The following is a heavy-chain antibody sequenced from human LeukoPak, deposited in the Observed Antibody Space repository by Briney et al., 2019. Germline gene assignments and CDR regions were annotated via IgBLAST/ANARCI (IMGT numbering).Heavy chain of an antibody. J-gene: IGHJ4*02. V-gene: IGHV3-48*01. CDR1: GFTFSNYN. CDR2: IDTSSSTI. D-gene: IGHD2-2*01. CDR3: ARGYCSRTSCYVGLFDY. Sequence: GGSLRLSCAASGFTFSNYNFNWVRQAPGKGLEWISFIDTSSSTIYFAVSVKGRFTISRDNGKNSLYLQMNSLRAEDTAVYSCARGYCSRTSCYVGLFDYWGEGTLVSVSS.